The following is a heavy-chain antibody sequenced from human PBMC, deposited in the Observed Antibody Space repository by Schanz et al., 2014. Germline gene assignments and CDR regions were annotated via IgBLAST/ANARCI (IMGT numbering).Heavy chain of an antibody. Sequence: QVQLVQSGAEVKKPGSSVKVSCKASGGPFDHYAVTWVRQAPGQGLEWMGWINVYNGDTKFAKTFQDRVTLTTDTSTSTAYMELRSLRSDDTAVYYCARGLVRYFAYWGQGTLVTVSS. CDR1: GGPFDHYA. CDR3: ARGLVRYFAY. J-gene: IGHJ4*02. CDR2: INVYNGDT. V-gene: IGHV1-18*01. D-gene: IGHD2-8*02.